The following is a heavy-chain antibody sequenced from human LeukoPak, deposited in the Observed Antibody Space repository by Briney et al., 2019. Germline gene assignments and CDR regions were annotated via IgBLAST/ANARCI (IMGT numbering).Heavy chain of an antibody. CDR3: ARGFGNYGSSGYYGDFDY. V-gene: IGHV3-23*01. CDR1: GFTFSSFA. J-gene: IGHJ4*02. D-gene: IGHD3-22*01. CDR2: IGYSGGST. Sequence: GGSLRLSCAASGFTFSSFAMSWVRQAPGKGLEWVSAIGYSGGSTYYADSVKGRFTISRDNSKNTLYLQMNSLRAEDTAVYYCARGFGNYGSSGYYGDFDYWGQGTLVTVSS.